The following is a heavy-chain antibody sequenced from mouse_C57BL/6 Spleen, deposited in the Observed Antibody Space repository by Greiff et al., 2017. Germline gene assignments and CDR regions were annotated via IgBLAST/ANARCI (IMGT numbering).Heavy chain of an antibody. V-gene: IGHV1-9*01. J-gene: IGHJ3*01. CDR1: GYTFTGYW. CDR2: ILPGSGST. Sequence: VQLQQSGAELMKPGASVKLSCKATGYTFTGYWIEWVKQRPGHGLEWIGEILPGSGSTNYNEKFKGNATFTADTSSNTAYMQLSSLTTEDSAIDYCARRGYYGSSSFADWGQGTLVTVSA. CDR3: ARRGYYGSSSFAD. D-gene: IGHD1-1*01.